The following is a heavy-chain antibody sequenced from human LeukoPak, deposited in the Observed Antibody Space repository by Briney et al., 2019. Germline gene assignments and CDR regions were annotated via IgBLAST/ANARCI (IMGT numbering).Heavy chain of an antibody. CDR2: INPNSGGT. CDR3: ARSGIAVAGTVILFDY. D-gene: IGHD6-19*01. Sequence: ASVKVSCKASGYTFTSYYMHWVRQAPGQGLEWMGWINPNSGGTNYAQKFQGRVTMTRDTSISTAYMELSRLRSDDTAVYYCARSGIAVAGTVILFDYWGQGTLVTVSS. V-gene: IGHV1-2*02. J-gene: IGHJ4*02. CDR1: GYTFTSYY.